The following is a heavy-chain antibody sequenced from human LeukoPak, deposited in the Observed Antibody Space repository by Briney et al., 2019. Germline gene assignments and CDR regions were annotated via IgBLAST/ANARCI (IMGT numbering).Heavy chain of an antibody. Sequence: SGGSLRLSCAASGFTFSSYSMNWVRQAPGKGLEWVSGINWNGGSTGYTDSLKGRFTISRDTAKNSLYLEMNSLRAEDTAFYYCARDGRSGWYADYWGRGTLVTVSS. CDR3: ARDGRSGWYADY. J-gene: IGHJ4*02. CDR2: INWNGGST. V-gene: IGHV3-20*04. D-gene: IGHD6-19*01. CDR1: GFTFSSYS.